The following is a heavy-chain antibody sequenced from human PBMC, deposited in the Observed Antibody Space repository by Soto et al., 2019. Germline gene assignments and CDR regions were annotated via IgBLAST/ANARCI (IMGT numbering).Heavy chain of an antibody. Sequence: NPSETLSLTCAVSGGSISSSNWWSWVRQPPGKGLEWIGEIYHSGSTNYNPSLKSRVTISVDKSKNQFSLKLSSVTAADTAVYYCARSGVATITYFDYWGQGTLVTVSS. V-gene: IGHV4-4*02. J-gene: IGHJ4*02. CDR1: GGSISSSNW. CDR3: ARSGVATITYFDY. CDR2: IYHSGST. D-gene: IGHD5-12*01.